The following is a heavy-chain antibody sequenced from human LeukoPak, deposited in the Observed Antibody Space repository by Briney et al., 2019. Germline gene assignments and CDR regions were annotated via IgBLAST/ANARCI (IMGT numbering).Heavy chain of an antibody. CDR2: INSDGTTT. V-gene: IGHV3-74*01. CDR1: GFAFSSYW. CDR3: ARGSSGYYYHWFDP. J-gene: IGHJ5*02. Sequence: PGGSLRLSCAASGFAFSSYWMHWVRQAPGKGLVWVSSINSDGTTTTYADSVKGRFTISRDNAKNTLYLRMNSLRAEDTAVYYCARGSSGYYYHWFDPWGQGTLVTVSS. D-gene: IGHD3-22*01.